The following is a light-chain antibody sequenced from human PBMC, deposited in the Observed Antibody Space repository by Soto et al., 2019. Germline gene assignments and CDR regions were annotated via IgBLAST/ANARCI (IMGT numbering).Light chain of an antibody. CDR1: SSDVGGYNY. J-gene: IGLJ1*01. V-gene: IGLV2-14*03. Sequence: QSALTQPAAVSGSPGQSITISCTGTSSDVGGYNYVSWYQQHPGKAPQLIIYDVSDRPSGVSNRFSGSKSGNTASLTISGLQAEDKADYSCSSYSTSSTVFGTGTKLTVL. CDR3: SSYSTSSTV. CDR2: DVS.